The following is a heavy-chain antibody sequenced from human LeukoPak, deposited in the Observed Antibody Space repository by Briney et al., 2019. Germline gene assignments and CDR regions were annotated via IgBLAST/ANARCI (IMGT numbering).Heavy chain of an antibody. J-gene: IGHJ2*01. D-gene: IGHD2-2*01. Sequence: GGSLRLSCAASGFTFSSYAMSWVRQAPGKGLEWVSLINDSGGNTYYADSVKGRFTISRDNAKNSLYLQMNSLRAEDTAVYYCARDMPVTPRFDLWGRGTLVTVSS. CDR2: INDSGGNT. CDR3: ARDMPVTPRFDL. CDR1: GFTFSSYA. V-gene: IGHV3-23*01.